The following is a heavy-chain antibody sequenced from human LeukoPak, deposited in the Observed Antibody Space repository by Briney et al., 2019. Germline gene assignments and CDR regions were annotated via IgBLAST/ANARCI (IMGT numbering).Heavy chain of an antibody. D-gene: IGHD1-7*01. CDR1: GYSFTSYW. CDR3: ARQGPGELELPYWFDP. V-gene: IGHV5-51*01. J-gene: IGHJ5*02. Sequence: GESLKISCKGSGYSFTSYWIGWVRQMPGKGLEWMGIIYPGDSDTRYSPSFQGQVTISADKSISAAYLQWSSLKASDTAMYYCARQGPGELELPYWFDPWGQGTLVTVSS. CDR2: IYPGDSDT.